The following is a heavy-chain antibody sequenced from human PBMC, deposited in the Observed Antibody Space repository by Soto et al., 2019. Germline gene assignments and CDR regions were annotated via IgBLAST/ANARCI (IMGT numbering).Heavy chain of an antibody. CDR2: ISSNGGST. CDR1: GFTFSSYA. CDR3: VLFCVSDVRSFEP. Sequence: GVSLRLSCLASGFTFSSYAMHWVRQAPERGLEYVSAISSNGGSTYYADSVKGRFTISRDNSKNTLYLQMSSLRAEDTAVYYIVLFCVSDVRSFEPWGEGTLFTVSS. J-gene: IGHJ5*02. D-gene: IGHD2-21*01. V-gene: IGHV3-64D*08.